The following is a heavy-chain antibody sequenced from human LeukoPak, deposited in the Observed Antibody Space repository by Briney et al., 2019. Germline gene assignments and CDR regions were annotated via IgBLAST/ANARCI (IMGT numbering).Heavy chain of an antibody. CDR1: GGTFSSYA. V-gene: IGHV1-69*06. CDR2: IIPIFGTA. CDR3: AKDLRGTFIGDFDS. D-gene: IGHD1-26*01. Sequence: SVKVSCKASGGTFSSYAISWVRQAPGQGLEWMGGIIPIFGTANYAQKFQGRVTITADKSTSTAYMELSSLRSEDTAVYYCAKDLRGTFIGDFDSWGQGTLVTVSS. J-gene: IGHJ4*02.